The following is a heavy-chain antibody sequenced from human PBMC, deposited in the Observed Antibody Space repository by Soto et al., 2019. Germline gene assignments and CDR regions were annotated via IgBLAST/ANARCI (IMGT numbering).Heavy chain of an antibody. CDR3: ARVPSIMITFGGVIVPYYFDY. CDR1: GFTFSSYW. CDR2: IKQDGSEK. J-gene: IGHJ4*02. Sequence: GGSLRLSCAASGFTFSSYWMSWVRQAPGKGLERVANIKQDGSEKYYVDSVKGRFTISRDNAKNSLYLQMNSLRAEDTAVYYCARVPSIMITFGGVIVPYYFDYWGQGTLVTVSS. V-gene: IGHV3-7*01. D-gene: IGHD3-16*02.